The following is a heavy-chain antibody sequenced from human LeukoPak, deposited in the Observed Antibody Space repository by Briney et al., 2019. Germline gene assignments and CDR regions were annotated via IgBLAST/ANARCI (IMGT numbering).Heavy chain of an antibody. CDR2: IYYSGTT. Sequence: SVTLSLTCTVSGASISSSSYFWGWIRQTPGKGLEWIGSIYYSGTTYYNPSLQSRVTLSVDTSRNQFSLRMSSVTAADTAVYYCARPRSGSIKSAFDIWGQGTMVTVSS. CDR3: ARPRSGSIKSAFDI. V-gene: IGHV4-39*01. D-gene: IGHD1-26*01. J-gene: IGHJ3*02. CDR1: GASISSSSYF.